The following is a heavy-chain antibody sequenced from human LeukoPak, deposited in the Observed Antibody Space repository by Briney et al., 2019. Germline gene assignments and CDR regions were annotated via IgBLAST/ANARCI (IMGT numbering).Heavy chain of an antibody. V-gene: IGHV3-74*01. CDR3: TREVSGSSYFDY. CDR2: INNVGSSG. CDR1: GFTFRSYW. D-gene: IGHD1-26*01. J-gene: IGHJ4*02. Sequence: GSLRLSCAASGFTFRSYWMHWVRQAPGKGLVWVSRINNVGSSGSYADSVEGRFTISRDNAKNTLYLQMNSLRVEDTAVYYCTREVSGSSYFDYWGQGTLVTVSS.